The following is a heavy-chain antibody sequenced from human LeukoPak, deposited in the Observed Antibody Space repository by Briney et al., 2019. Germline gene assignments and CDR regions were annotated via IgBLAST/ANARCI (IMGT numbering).Heavy chain of an antibody. J-gene: IGHJ4*02. CDR1: GFTFNSYS. Sequence: GGSLRLSCAASGFTFNSYSMDWVRQAPGKGLEWVSSISSSSSYIYYADSVKGRFTISRDNAKNSLYLQMNSLRAEDTAAYYCAYLSISMIVVDWGQGTLVTVSS. CDR2: ISSSSSYI. CDR3: AYLSISMIVVD. D-gene: IGHD3-22*01. V-gene: IGHV3-21*01.